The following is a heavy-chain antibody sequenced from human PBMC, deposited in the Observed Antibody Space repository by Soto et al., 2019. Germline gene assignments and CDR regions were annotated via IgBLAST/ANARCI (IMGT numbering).Heavy chain of an antibody. CDR2: IYHSGNT. V-gene: IGHV4-4*02. D-gene: IGHD3-22*01. CDR1: GGSISSNNW. Sequence: PSETLSLTCTVSGGSISSNNWWSWVRQPPGKGLEWIGEIYHSGNTNYNPSLKSRVTISVDTSKNQFSLKLSSVTAADTAVYYCARGSSGYYFGLGYFDYWGQGTLVTVSS. CDR3: ARGSSGYYFGLGYFDY. J-gene: IGHJ4*02.